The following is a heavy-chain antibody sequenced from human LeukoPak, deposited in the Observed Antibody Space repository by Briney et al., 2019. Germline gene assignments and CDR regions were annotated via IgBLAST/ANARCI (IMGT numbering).Heavy chain of an antibody. CDR3: ARSTSLGAAAVVY. CDR1: GYSFTSYW. Sequence: GESLKISCKGSGYSFTSYWIGWVRPMPGKGLEWMGIIYPGDSDTRYSPSFQGQVTISAVKSISTTYLQWSSLKASDTAMYYCARSTSLGAAAVVYWGQGTLVTVSS. J-gene: IGHJ4*02. V-gene: IGHV5-51*01. CDR2: IYPGDSDT. D-gene: IGHD6-13*01.